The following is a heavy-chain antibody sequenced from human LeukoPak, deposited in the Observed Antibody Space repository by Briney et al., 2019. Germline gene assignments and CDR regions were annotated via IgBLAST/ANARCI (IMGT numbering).Heavy chain of an antibody. J-gene: IGHJ4*02. Sequence: ASVKVSCKASGYTFTGYYMHWVRQATGQGLEWMGWMNPNSGNTGYAQKFQGRVTMTRNTSISTAYMELSSLRSEDTAVYYCARGRTWYGSGSAFDYWGQGTLVTVSS. D-gene: IGHD3-10*01. V-gene: IGHV1-8*02. CDR1: GYTFTGYY. CDR3: ARGRTWYGSGSAFDY. CDR2: MNPNSGNT.